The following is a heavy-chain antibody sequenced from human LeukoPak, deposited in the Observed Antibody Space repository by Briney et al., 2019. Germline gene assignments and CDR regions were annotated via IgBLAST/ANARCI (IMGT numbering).Heavy chain of an antibody. CDR2: ISGSGGST. J-gene: IGHJ5*02. CDR3: AREIVVAGTRAWFDP. V-gene: IGHV3-23*01. CDR1: GFTFSSYA. Sequence: GGSLRLSCAASGFTFSSYAMSWVRQAPGKGLEWVSAISGSGGSTYYADSVKGRFTISRDNAKNTLYLQMHSPRAEDTAVYYCAREIVVAGTRAWFDPWGQGTLVTVSS. D-gene: IGHD6-19*01.